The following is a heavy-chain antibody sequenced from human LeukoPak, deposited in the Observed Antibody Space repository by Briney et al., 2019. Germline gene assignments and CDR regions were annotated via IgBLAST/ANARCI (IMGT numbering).Heavy chain of an antibody. CDR2: ISWNSGSI. D-gene: IGHD3-3*01. CDR1: GFTFDDYA. CDR3: AKGRITIFGVDLFNFDY. Sequence: PGRSLRLSCAASGFTFDDYAMHWVRQAPGKGLEWVSGISWNSGSIGYADSVKGRFTISRDNAKNSLYLQMNSLRAEDTALYYCAKGRITIFGVDLFNFDYWGQGTLVTVSS. J-gene: IGHJ4*02. V-gene: IGHV3-9*01.